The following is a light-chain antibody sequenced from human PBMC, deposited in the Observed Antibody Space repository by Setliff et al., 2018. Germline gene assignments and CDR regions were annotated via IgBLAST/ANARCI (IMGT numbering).Light chain of an antibody. CDR1: SSDVGSYDL. CDR2: DVN. J-gene: IGLJ1*01. CDR3: SCHTGGNNFV. Sequence: QSALAQPASVSGSPGQSITISCSGTSSDVGSYDLVSWYQQHPGTAPKLIISDVNNRPSGVSNRFSGSKSSNTASLTISGLQAEDEADYYCSCHTGGNNFVFGSGTKVTVL. V-gene: IGLV2-14*01.